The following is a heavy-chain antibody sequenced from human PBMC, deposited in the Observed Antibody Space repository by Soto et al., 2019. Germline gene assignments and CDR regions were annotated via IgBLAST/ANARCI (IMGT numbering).Heavy chain of an antibody. V-gene: IGHV3-33*08. CDR1: GFTFSSYA. D-gene: IGHD6-19*01. CDR3: ARDKSRLAFDY. Sequence: PGGSLRLSCAASGFTFSSYAMSWVRQAPGKGLEWVAVIWYDGSNKYYADSVKGRFTISRDNSKNTLYLQMNSLRAEDTAVYYCARDKSRLAFDYWGQGTLVTVSS. CDR2: IWYDGSNK. J-gene: IGHJ4*02.